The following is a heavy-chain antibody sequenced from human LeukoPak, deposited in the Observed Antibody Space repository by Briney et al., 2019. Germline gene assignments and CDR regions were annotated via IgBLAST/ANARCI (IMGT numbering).Heavy chain of an antibody. CDR1: GGSISSYF. D-gene: IGHD5/OR15-5a*01. J-gene: IGHJ4*02. CDR2: MSNTGIT. Sequence: SETLSLTCTVSGGSISSYFWNWVRQPPGQRLQWLGYMSNTGITKCNPSLKSRVTISADTSKNQFSLILNSVTTADTAVYYCAKASVSTAVLFDSWGQGTLVAVSS. V-gene: IGHV4-59*01. CDR3: AKASVSTAVLFDS.